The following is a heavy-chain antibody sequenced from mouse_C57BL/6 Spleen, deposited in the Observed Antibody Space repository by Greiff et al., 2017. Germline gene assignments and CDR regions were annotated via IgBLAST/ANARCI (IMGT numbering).Heavy chain of an antibody. D-gene: IGHD2-5*01. V-gene: IGHV14-1*01. CDR1: GFNIKDYY. Sequence: VQLQQSGAELVRPGASVKLSCTASGFNIKDYYMHWVKQRPEQGLEWIGRIDPEDGDTEYAPKFQGKATMTADTSSNTAYLPLSSLTSENTAVYYCTTDYYSNYLNYWGQGTTLTVSS. CDR3: TTDYYSNYLNY. J-gene: IGHJ2*01. CDR2: IDPEDGDT.